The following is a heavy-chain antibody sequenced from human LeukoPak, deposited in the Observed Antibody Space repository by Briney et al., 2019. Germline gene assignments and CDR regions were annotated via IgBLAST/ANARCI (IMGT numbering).Heavy chain of an antibody. J-gene: IGHJ4*02. Sequence: GGSLRLSCAASGFSFRNYGMHWVRRAPGKGLEWVAFIRYDGKNTKYHVDSVKGRFTISRDNSRDTVDLQMNSLRAEDTAVYYCAKNRGDYGDYHPGDYWGQGTLVTVSS. CDR1: GFSFRNYG. CDR2: IRYDGKNTK. V-gene: IGHV3-30*02. CDR3: AKNRGDYGDYHPGDY. D-gene: IGHD4-17*01.